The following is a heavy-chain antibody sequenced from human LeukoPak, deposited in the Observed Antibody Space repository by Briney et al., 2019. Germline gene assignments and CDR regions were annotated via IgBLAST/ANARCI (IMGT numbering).Heavy chain of an antibody. CDR1: GFTFSKYW. CDR3: ATKQWLAPPPDS. CDR2: INTDGTVT. Sequence: PGGSLRLSCAASGFTFSKYWMLWARQAPGKGLESVSRINTDGTVTAYADSVKGRFTVPRDNADNTMFLQMNSVRDEDTAVYYCATKQWLAPPPDSWGQGTPVTVSS. V-gene: IGHV3-74*01. D-gene: IGHD6-19*01. J-gene: IGHJ4*02.